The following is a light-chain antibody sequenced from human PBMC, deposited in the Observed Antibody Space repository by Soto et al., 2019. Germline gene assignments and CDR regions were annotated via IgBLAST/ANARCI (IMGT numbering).Light chain of an antibody. CDR2: GVT. CDR1: SGDVGAYNH. V-gene: IGLV2-14*01. CDR3: TSYTSTTSYV. Sequence: QSVLAQPASVSGSPGQSITISCSGTSGDVGAYNHVSWYQQNPGKAPKLMIYGVTNRPSGISNRFSGSKSGNTASLTISGLQAGDEADYYCTSYTSTTSYVFGTGTKVTAL. J-gene: IGLJ1*01.